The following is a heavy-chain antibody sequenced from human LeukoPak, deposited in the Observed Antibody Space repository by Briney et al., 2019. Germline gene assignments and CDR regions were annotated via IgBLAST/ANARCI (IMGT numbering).Heavy chain of an antibody. CDR2: IIPIFGTA. J-gene: IGHJ4*02. CDR1: GGTFSSYA. Sequence: GASVKVSCKASGGTFSSYAISWVRQAPGQGLEWMGGIIPIFGTANYAQKFQGRVTITTDESTSTAYMELSSQRSEDTAVYYCARATYYYDSNTPYGYFDYWGQGTLVTVSS. D-gene: IGHD3-22*01. CDR3: ARATYYYDSNTPYGYFDY. V-gene: IGHV1-69*05.